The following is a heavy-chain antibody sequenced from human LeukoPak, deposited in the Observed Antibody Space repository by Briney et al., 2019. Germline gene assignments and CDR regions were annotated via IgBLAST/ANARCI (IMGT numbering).Heavy chain of an antibody. D-gene: IGHD3-16*02. CDR2: INHSGST. CDR3: ARQPWDYVWGSYPDY. V-gene: IGHV4-34*01. CDR1: GGSFSGYY. Sequence: SETLSLTCAVYGGSFSGYYWSWIRQPPGKGLEWIGEINHSGSTNYNPSLKSRVTISVDTSKNQFSLKLSSVTAADTAVYYCARQPWDYVWGSYPDYWGQGTLVTVSS. J-gene: IGHJ4*02.